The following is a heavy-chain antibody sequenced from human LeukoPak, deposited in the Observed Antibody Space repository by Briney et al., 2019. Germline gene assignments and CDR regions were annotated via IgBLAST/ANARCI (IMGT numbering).Heavy chain of an antibody. J-gene: IGHJ4*02. CDR3: ARELAHYDSSGYGVDY. CDR2: INPSGGST. V-gene: IGHV1-46*01. CDR1: GYTVTSYY. Sequence: ASVKVSCKASGYTVTSYYMHWLRQAPGQGLEWMGIINPSGGSTSYAQKFQGRVTMTRDTSTSTVYMELSSLRSEDTAVYYCARELAHYDSSGYGVDYWGQGTLVTVSS. D-gene: IGHD3-22*01.